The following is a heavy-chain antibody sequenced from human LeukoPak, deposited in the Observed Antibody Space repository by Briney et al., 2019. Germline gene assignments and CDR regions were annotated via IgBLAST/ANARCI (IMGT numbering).Heavy chain of an antibody. CDR2: INHSGSN. CDR1: GGSFSGYY. V-gene: IGHV4-34*01. Sequence: SETLSLTCAVYGGSFSGYYWSWIRQPPGKGLEWIGEINHSGSNNYNPSLKSRVTISVDTSKNQFSLKLSSVTAADTAVYYCAGSGFGPAAGYWGQGTLVTVSS. CDR3: AGSGFGPAAGY. J-gene: IGHJ4*02. D-gene: IGHD3-10*01.